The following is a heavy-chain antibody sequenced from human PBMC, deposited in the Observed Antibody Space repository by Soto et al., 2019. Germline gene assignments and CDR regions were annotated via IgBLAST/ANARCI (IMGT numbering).Heavy chain of an antibody. CDR3: ARGMGIAAAGNGFDP. D-gene: IGHD6-13*01. CDR2: ISAYNGNT. J-gene: IGHJ5*02. V-gene: IGHV1-18*01. Sequence: ASVKVSCKASGYTFTSYGISWVRQPPGQGLEWMGWISAYNGNTNYAQKLQGRVTMTTDTSTSTAYMELRMLRSDDPAVYYCARGMGIAAAGNGFDPWGQGTLVTVSS. CDR1: GYTFTSYG.